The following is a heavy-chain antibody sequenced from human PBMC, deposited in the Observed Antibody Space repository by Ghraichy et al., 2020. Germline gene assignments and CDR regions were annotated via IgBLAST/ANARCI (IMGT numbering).Heavy chain of an antibody. CDR2: IKSKADGQTT. CDR3: GTDWGGIVLPPASGGYLDL. J-gene: IGHJ2*01. D-gene: IGHD2/OR15-2a*01. V-gene: IGHV3-15*01. Sequence: GGSLRLSCAASGFTFRRAWMNWVRQAPGKGLEWVGRIKSKADGQTTDYSAPVQGRFAISRDDSRDTLYLQMNSLKTEDTAVYYCGTDWGGIVLPPASGGYLDLWGRGTLVTVSS. CDR1: GFTFRRAW.